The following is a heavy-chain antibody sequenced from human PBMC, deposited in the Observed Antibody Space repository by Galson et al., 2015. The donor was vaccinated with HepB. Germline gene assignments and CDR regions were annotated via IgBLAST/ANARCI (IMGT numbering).Heavy chain of an antibody. J-gene: IGHJ4*02. CDR3: ASRHYYYGSGTYYIVSGY. CDR2: IDPSDSWT. CDR1: GYSFTTFW. V-gene: IGHV5-10-1*01. D-gene: IGHD3-10*01. Sequence: QSGAEVKKPGESLRISCQGSGYSFTTFWITWVRQVPGKGLEWMGRIDPSDSWTDYSPSFQGHVTFSADKSITTAYLQWSSLKASDTAIYYCASRHYYYGSGTYYIVSGYWGQGTLVTVSS.